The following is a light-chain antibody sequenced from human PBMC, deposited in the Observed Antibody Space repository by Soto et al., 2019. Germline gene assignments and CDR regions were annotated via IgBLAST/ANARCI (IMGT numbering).Light chain of an antibody. CDR3: SSYTGTLGV. CDR1: SSDVGKYNY. CDR2: EVS. V-gene: IGLV2-14*01. J-gene: IGLJ3*02. Sequence: QSALTQPASVSGSPGQSITISCTGTSSDVGKYNYVSWYQQHPAKAPKLMIFEVSNRPSGVSNRFSGSKSGNTASLTISGLQAEDEAEYYCSSYTGTLGVFGGGTKVTVL.